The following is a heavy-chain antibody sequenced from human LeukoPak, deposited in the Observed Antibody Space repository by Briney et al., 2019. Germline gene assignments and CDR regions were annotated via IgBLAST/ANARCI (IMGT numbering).Heavy chain of an antibody. CDR1: GYTFDDYG. D-gene: IGHD2-2*01. V-gene: IGHV3-20*04. Sequence: GGSLRLSCAASGYTFDDYGMSWVRQAPGKGLEWVSGINWNGGSTGYADSVKGRFTISRDNAKNSLYLQMNSLRAEDTALYYCASWGAYCSSTSCPNWFDPWGQGTLVTVSS. CDR3: ASWGAYCSSTSCPNWFDP. CDR2: INWNGGST. J-gene: IGHJ5*02.